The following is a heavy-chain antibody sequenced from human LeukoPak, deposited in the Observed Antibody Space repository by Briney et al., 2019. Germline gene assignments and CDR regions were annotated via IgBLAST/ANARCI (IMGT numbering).Heavy chain of an antibody. CDR2: IYHSGST. CDR1: GGSISSGSYY. J-gene: IGHJ4*02. D-gene: IGHD3-3*01. Sequence: PSQTLSLTCTVSGGSISSGSYYWSWIRQPPGKGLEWIGYIYHSGSTYYNPSLKSRVTISVDRSKNQFSLKLSSVTAADTAVYYCARARAWKRFLESRGGVDYWGQGTLVTVSS. CDR3: ARARAWKRFLESRGGVDY. V-gene: IGHV4-30-2*01.